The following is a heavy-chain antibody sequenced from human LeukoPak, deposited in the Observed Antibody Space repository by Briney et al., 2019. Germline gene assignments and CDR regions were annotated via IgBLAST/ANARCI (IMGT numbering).Heavy chain of an antibody. CDR3: QGVPLGYSSGWTSDYSYMDV. Sequence: SGTLSLTCAVYGGSFTTSWWSWIRQAPGKGLEWIGEINHRGSTNYNPSLKSRVTISLDTPNSQFSLSLSFLTVADTAMYYCQGVPLGYSSGWTSDYSYMDVWGKGTPVTVS. CDR2: INHRGST. D-gene: IGHD6-19*01. V-gene: IGHV4-34*01. CDR1: GGSFTTSW. J-gene: IGHJ6*03.